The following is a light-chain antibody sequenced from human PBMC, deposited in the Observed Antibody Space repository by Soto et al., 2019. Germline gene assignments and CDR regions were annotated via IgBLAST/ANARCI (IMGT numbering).Light chain of an antibody. J-gene: IGLJ2*01. CDR2: EVS. CDR1: SSNIGTGYL. CDR3: SSYTSSSTLVV. V-gene: IGLV1-40*01. Sequence: QSVLTQPPSVSGAPGQRVTISCTGSSSNIGTGYLVHWYQQIPGTAPKLLIYEVSNRPSGVSNRFSGSKSGNTASLTISGLQAEDEADYYCSSYTSSSTLVVFGGGTKLTVL.